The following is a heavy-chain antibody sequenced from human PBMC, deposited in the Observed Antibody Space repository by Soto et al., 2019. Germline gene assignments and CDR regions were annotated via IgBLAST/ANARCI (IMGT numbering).Heavy chain of an antibody. V-gene: IGHV4-39*01. Sequence: QLQLQESGPGLVKPSETLSLTCTVPGGSISSSSYYWGWIRQPPGKGLEWIGSIYYSGSTYYNPSLKSRVTISVDTSKNQFSLKLSSVTAADTAVYYCARLAVPGAAPRRGFDYWGQGTLVTVSS. CDR2: IYYSGST. D-gene: IGHD3-10*01. J-gene: IGHJ4*02. CDR3: ARLAVPGAAPRRGFDY. CDR1: GGSISSSSYY.